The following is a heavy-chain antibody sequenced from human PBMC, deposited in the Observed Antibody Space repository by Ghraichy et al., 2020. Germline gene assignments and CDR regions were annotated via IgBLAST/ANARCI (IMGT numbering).Heavy chain of an antibody. CDR2: IYSGGGT. J-gene: IGHJ3*01. CDR1: GITVSDNY. Sequence: GGSLRLSCAASGITVSDNYMTWVRQAPGKGLEWLSVIYSGGGTYHADSVKGRFTISRDNSRTTLYLQMNSLRVVATAIYFCARGGVVVAPIFAFDVWGQGTMVTVSS. V-gene: IGHV3-53*01. D-gene: IGHD2-15*01. CDR3: ARGGVVVAPIFAFDV.